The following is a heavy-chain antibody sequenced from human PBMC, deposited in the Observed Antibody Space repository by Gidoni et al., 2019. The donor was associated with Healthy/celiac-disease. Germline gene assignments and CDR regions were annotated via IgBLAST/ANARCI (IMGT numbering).Heavy chain of an antibody. CDR1: GFTFSSYA. D-gene: IGHD3-10*01. Sequence: EVQLLESGGGLVQPGGSMRLSCAASGFTFSSYAMSWVRQAPGKGLEWVSAISGSGGSTYYADSVKGRFTISRDNSKNTLYLQMNSLRAEDTAVYYCAKGISGSYFFDYWGQGTLVTVSS. J-gene: IGHJ4*02. CDR2: ISGSGGST. V-gene: IGHV3-23*01. CDR3: AKGISGSYFFDY.